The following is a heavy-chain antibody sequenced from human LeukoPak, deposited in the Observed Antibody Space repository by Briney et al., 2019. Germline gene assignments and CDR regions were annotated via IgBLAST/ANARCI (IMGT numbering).Heavy chain of an antibody. CDR3: AKSFAPSYYYDSSGLIGDAFDI. Sequence: GRSLRLSCTASEFTFDDYAMHWVRQAPGKGLEWVSGISWNSGSIGYADSVKGRFTISRDNAKNSLYLQMNSLRAEDTALYYCAKSFAPSYYYDSSGLIGDAFDIWGQGTMVTVSS. D-gene: IGHD3-22*01. CDR1: EFTFDDYA. V-gene: IGHV3-9*01. CDR2: ISWNSGSI. J-gene: IGHJ3*02.